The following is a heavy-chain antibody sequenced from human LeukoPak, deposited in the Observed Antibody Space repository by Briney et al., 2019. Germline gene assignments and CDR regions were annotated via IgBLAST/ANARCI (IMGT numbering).Heavy chain of an antibody. D-gene: IGHD3-10*01. V-gene: IGHV1-2*02. CDR2: INPNSGGT. CDR1: GYTFTGYY. CDR3: ARLYGSGSYIKFAVDY. Sequence: ASVKVSCKASGYTFTGYYMHWVRQAPGQGLEWMGWINPNSGGTNYAQKFQGRLTMTRDTSISTAYMELSRLRSDDTAVYYCARLYGSGSYIKFAVDYWGQGTLVTVSS. J-gene: IGHJ4*02.